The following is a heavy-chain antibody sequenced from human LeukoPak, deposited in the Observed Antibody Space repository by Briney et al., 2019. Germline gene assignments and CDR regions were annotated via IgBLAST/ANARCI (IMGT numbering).Heavy chain of an antibody. D-gene: IGHD2-2*01. V-gene: IGHV4-34*01. CDR2: INHSGST. J-gene: IGHJ5*02. CDR1: GGSFSGYY. Sequence: ESSETLSLTCAVYGGSFSGYYWSWIRQPPGKGLEWIGEINHSGSTNYNPSLKSRVTISVDTSKNQFSLKLSSVTAADTAVYYCATGRGYSVIVRAALRDWFDPWGQGTLVTVSS. CDR3: ATGRGYSVIVRAALRDWFDP.